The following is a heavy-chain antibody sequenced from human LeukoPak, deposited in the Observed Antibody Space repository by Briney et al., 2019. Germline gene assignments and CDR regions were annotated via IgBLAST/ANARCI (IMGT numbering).Heavy chain of an antibody. D-gene: IGHD3-22*01. CDR2: ISSSSSYI. Sequence: GGSLRLSCAASGFTFSSHEMNWVRQAPGKGLEWVSSISSSSSYIYYADSVKGRFTISRDNAKNSLYLQMNSLRAEDTAVYYCARDPYYYDSSGYYYYYGMDVWGQGTTVTVSS. CDR1: GFTFSSHE. J-gene: IGHJ6*02. V-gene: IGHV3-21*01. CDR3: ARDPYYYDSSGYYYYYGMDV.